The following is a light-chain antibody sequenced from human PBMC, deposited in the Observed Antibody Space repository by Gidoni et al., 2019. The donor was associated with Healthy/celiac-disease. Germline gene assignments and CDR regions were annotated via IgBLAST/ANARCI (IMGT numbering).Light chain of an antibody. V-gene: IGLV1-40*01. CDR1: SSNIGAGYD. CDR3: QSYDSTLSGSV. J-gene: IGLJ3*02. CDR2: GNK. Sequence: QSVLTHPPSVSGAPGQPVTISSSGSSSNIGAGYDVHWYQQLPGTAPKLLIYGNKNRPSGVPDRFSGSKSATSASLAITGLQAEDEAVYHCQSYDSTLSGSVFGGGTKLTVL.